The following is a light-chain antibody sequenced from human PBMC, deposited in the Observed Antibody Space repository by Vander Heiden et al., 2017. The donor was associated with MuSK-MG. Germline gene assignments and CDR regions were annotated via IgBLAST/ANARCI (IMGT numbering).Light chain of an antibody. CDR1: QSISSY. J-gene: IGKJ2*01. CDR3: QQSYSTPHT. V-gene: IGKV1-39*01. CDR2: DAS. Sequence: DIHSTHSPSSLSASVGDRVTITCRASQSISSYFNWYQQKPGSAPKRLIYDASSLQSGVLSRFSSSGSGTAFTTTISSLQPEDFATDYCQQSYSTPHTFGQGTKVXIK.